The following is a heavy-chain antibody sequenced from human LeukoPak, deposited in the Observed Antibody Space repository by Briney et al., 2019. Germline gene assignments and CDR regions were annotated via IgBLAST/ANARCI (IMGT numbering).Heavy chain of an antibody. V-gene: IGHV4-61*01. CDR2: IYYSGST. Sequence: KPSETLSLTCTVSGGSVSSGSYYWSWIRQPPGKGREWVWYIYYSGSTNYNPSLKSRVTISVHTSKNQFSLKPSSVTAADTAVYYCASRKGLRFAFDIWGQGTMVTVSS. J-gene: IGHJ3*02. D-gene: IGHD4-17*01. CDR1: GGSVSSGSYY. CDR3: ASRKGLRFAFDI.